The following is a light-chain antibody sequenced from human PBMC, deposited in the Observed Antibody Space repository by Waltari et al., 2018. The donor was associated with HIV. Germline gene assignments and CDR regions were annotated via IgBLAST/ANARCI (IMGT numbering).Light chain of an antibody. V-gene: IGKV3-11*01. Sequence: EIVLTQSPATPSLSPGVVATLSCRASQRVGNFLAWYQQKPGQAPRLLIYDATNRATGIAARFSGSGSGTDFTLTISSLEPEDFAVYYCQQRSIWPPITFGQGSRLDIK. CDR1: QRVGNF. CDR2: DAT. CDR3: QQRSIWPPIT. J-gene: IGKJ5*01.